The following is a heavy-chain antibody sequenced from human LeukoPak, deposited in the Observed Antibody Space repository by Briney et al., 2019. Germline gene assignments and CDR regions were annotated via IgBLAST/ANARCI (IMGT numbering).Heavy chain of an antibody. CDR2: ISYDGSNK. CDR3: AKEGAYCGGDCYPDAFDI. D-gene: IGHD2-21*02. J-gene: IGHJ3*02. V-gene: IGHV3-30*18. Sequence: SCKASGYTFTSYGMHWVRQAPGKGLEWVAVISYDGSNKYYADSVKGRFTISRDNSKNTLYLQMNSLRAEDTAVYYCAKEGAYCGGDCYPDAFDIWGQGTMVTVSS. CDR1: GYTFTSYG.